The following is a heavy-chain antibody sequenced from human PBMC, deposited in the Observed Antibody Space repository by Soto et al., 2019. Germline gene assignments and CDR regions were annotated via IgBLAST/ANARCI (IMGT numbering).Heavy chain of an antibody. CDR1: GYTFTYYY. J-gene: IGHJ3*02. D-gene: IGHD3-3*01. V-gene: IGHV1-2*02. Sequence: SVKVSCKASGYTFTYYYIHWVRQSPGHGLAWLGWINPNSGGTNYAQKFQGSVTMTRDTSISTAYMELSRLRPDDTAVYYCERSMPNSDVWNELSSRDTFYIWGQGTMVTLSS. CDR2: INPNSGGT. CDR3: ERSMPNSDVWNELSSRDTFYI.